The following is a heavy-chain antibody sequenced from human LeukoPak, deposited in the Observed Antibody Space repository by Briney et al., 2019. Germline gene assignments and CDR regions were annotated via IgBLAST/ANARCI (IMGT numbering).Heavy chain of an antibody. CDR1: GFTFSSYA. CDR2: ISYDGSNK. Sequence: GRSLRLSCAASGFTFSSYAMHWVRQAPGKGLEWVAVISYDGSNKYYADSVKGRFTISRDNSKNTLYLQMNSLRAEDTAVYYCAKEAPDDFWSGYFIRELDYWGQGTLVTVSS. CDR3: AKEAPDDFWSGYFIRELDY. V-gene: IGHV3-30-3*01. D-gene: IGHD3-3*01. J-gene: IGHJ4*02.